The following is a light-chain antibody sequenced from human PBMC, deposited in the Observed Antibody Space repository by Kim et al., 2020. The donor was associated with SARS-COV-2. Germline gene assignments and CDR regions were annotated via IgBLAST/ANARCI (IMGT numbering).Light chain of an antibody. CDR3: ATWDSSLSVGV. Sequence: QPVLTQPPSVSAAPGHKVTISCSGSRSNIGNNPVSWYQQFPGTAPRLITYDNDKRPSGIPDRFSSSKSGTSATLGITGLRTGDEADYYCATWDSSLSVGVFGGGTKVTFL. CDR1: RSNIGNNP. CDR2: DND. J-gene: IGLJ3*02. V-gene: IGLV1-51*01.